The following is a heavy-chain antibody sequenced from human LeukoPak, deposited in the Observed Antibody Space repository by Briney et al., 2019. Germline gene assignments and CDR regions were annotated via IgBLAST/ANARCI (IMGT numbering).Heavy chain of an antibody. J-gene: IGHJ4*02. Sequence: GGSLRLSCAASGFTFSSYEMNWVRQAPGKGLEWVSYISSSGSTIYYADSVKGRFTISRDNARNSLYLQMNSLRAEDTAVYYCARHLLWFGELSGGFDYWGQGTLVTVSS. CDR3: ARHLLWFGELSGGFDY. CDR2: ISSSGSTI. D-gene: IGHD3-10*01. V-gene: IGHV3-48*03. CDR1: GFTFSSYE.